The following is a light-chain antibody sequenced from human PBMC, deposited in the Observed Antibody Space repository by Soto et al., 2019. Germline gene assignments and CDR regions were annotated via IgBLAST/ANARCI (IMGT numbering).Light chain of an antibody. J-gene: IGKJ5*01. CDR1: QSVSSK. V-gene: IGKV3-11*01. CDR2: GAS. CDR3: QQRSNWPIT. Sequence: ETVMTQSPATLSVSPGERATLSCRASQSVSSKLAWYQQKPGQAPRLLIYGASTRATGIPARFSGSGSGTEFTLTISSLEPEDFAVYYCQQRSNWPITFGQGTRL.